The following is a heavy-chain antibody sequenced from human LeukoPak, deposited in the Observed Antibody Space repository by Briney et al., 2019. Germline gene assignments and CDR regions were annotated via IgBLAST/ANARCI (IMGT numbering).Heavy chain of an antibody. CDR2: ISAYNGNT. Sequence: ASVKVSCKASGYTFTSYGISWVRQSPGQGLEWMGWISAYNGNTNYAQKLQGRITMATDTSTGTAYMELRSLRSDDTAVYYCARSDSSGLDYWGQGTLVTVSS. CDR3: ARSDSSGLDY. CDR1: GYTFTSYG. D-gene: IGHD3-22*01. J-gene: IGHJ4*02. V-gene: IGHV1-18*01.